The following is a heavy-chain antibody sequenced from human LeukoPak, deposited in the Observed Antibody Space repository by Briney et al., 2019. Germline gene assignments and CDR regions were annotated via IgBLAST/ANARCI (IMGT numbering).Heavy chain of an antibody. CDR1: GYTFTGYY. CDR3: ARDIASSGSYWRGFGY. D-gene: IGHD1-26*01. V-gene: IGHV1-2*02. Sequence: ASVTDSCKASGYTFTGYYMHWVRQAPGQGLAWMGWINPNSGGTNYAPKFQGRVTMTRDTSISTAYMELSRLRSDATAVYYCARDIASSGSYWRGFGYWGQGILVTVSS. CDR2: INPNSGGT. J-gene: IGHJ4*02.